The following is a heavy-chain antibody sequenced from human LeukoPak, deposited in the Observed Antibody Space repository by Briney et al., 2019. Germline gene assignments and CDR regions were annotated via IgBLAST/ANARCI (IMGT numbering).Heavy chain of an antibody. CDR3: ARVGNYDYVWGSYRTRYFDY. J-gene: IGHJ4*02. D-gene: IGHD3-16*02. V-gene: IGHV3-74*01. CDR1: GFTFSSYW. CDR2: INSDGSST. Sequence: PGGSLRLSCAASGFTFSSYWTHWVRQAPGKGLVWVSRINSDGSSTSYADSVKGRFTISRDNAKNTLYLQMNSLRAEDTAVYYCARVGNYDYVWGSYRTRYFDYWGQGTLVTVSS.